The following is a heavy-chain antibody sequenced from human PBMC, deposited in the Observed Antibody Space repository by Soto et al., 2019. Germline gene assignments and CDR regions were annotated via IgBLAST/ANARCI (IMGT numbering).Heavy chain of an antibody. CDR2: ISAYNGNT. D-gene: IGHD3-10*01. Sequence: VKVSCKASGYTFTSYGISWVRQAPGQGLEWMGWISAYNGNTNYAQKLQGRVTMTTDTSTSTAYMELRSLRSDDTAVYYCARAFLDYGTPRGRPWYLEVWRRGTLV. J-gene: IGHJ2*01. V-gene: IGHV1-18*01. CDR1: GYTFTSYG. CDR3: ARAFLDYGTPRGRPWYLEV.